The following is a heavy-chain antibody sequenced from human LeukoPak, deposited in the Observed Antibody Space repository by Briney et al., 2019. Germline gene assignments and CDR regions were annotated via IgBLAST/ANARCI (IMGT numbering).Heavy chain of an antibody. D-gene: IGHD6-19*01. Sequence: GGSLRLSCAASAFTFSSYAMSWVRQAPGKGLEWVSAISGSGGSTYYADSVKGRFTISRDNSKNTLYLQMNSLRAEDTAVYYCAKFSRSSGWYYFDYWGQGTLVTVSS. CDR2: ISGSGGST. CDR3: AKFSRSSGWYYFDY. CDR1: AFTFSSYA. J-gene: IGHJ4*02. V-gene: IGHV3-23*01.